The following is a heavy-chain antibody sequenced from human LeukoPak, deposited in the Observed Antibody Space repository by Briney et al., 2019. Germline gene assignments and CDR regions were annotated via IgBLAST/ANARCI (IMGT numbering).Heavy chain of an antibody. CDR1: GFTFSSYW. D-gene: IGHD1-26*01. Sequence: GGSLRLSCAASGFTFSSYWMHWVRQAPGKGLVWVSHINSDGSSTSYADSVKGRFTISRDNAKNTLYLQMDSLRAEDTAMYYCARGTGSYYSLGYWGQGTLVTVSS. CDR2: INSDGSST. J-gene: IGHJ4*02. CDR3: ARGTGSYYSLGY. V-gene: IGHV3-74*01.